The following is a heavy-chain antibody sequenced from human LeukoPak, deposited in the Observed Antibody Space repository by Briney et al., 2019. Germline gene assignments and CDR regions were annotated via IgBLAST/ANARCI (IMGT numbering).Heavy chain of an antibody. V-gene: IGHV4-34*01. CDR2: INHSGST. D-gene: IGHD3-22*01. CDR3: ARWKKTYYYDSSGYS. Sequence: PSETLSLTCAVYGGSFSGYYWSWIRQPPGKGLEWLGEINHSGSTNYNPSLKSRVTISVDTSKNQFSLKLSSVTAADTAVYYCARWKKTYYYDSSGYSWGQGTLVTVPS. CDR1: GGSFSGYY. J-gene: IGHJ5*02.